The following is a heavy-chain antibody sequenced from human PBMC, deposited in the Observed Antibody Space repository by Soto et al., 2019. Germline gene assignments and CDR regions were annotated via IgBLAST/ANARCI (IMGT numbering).Heavy chain of an antibody. Sequence: QVQLVQSGPEVKKPGASVKVSCKTSGYTFSSYTISWVRQAPGQGLEWMGWISFNNGDTKYAQKFQGRVTMTTDTSPSTAHMELRSLRSDDTAVYYCARDRDVVLVPPPTYDYYYYGMDVWGQGTTVNVSS. D-gene: IGHD2-8*02. CDR3: ARDRDVVLVPPPTYDYYYYGMDV. V-gene: IGHV1-18*04. J-gene: IGHJ6*02. CDR2: ISFNNGDT. CDR1: GYTFSSYT.